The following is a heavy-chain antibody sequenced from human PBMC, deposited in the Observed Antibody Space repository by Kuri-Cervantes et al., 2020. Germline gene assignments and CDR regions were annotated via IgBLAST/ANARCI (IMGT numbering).Heavy chain of an antibody. J-gene: IGHJ4*02. Sequence: GESLKISCAASGFTFSTFGIHWVRQAPGKGLEWVADIWYDGNKKYYADSVKGRFTISRDNSKNTLYLQMNSLRAEDTAVYYCARGWFGELGGYYFDYWGQGTLVTVSS. CDR3: ARGWFGELGGYYFDY. D-gene: IGHD3-10*01. CDR2: IWYDGNKK. CDR1: GFTFSTFG. V-gene: IGHV3-30*19.